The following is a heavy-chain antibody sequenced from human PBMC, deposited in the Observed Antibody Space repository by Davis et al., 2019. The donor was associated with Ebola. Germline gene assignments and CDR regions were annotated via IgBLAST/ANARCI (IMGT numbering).Heavy chain of an antibody. CDR2: ISHDGVIT. D-gene: IGHD3-3*01. J-gene: IGHJ4*02. CDR3: TRDFNWLLYDY. CDR1: GFTFSAYV. V-gene: IGHV3-74*03. Sequence: PGGSLRLSCATSGFTFSAYVMHWVRQAPGKGLEWVSRISHDGVITTYVDSVKGRFTISRDNAKNTLFLQMNSLRDEDTAVYFCTRDFNWLLYDYWGPGTRVTVSS.